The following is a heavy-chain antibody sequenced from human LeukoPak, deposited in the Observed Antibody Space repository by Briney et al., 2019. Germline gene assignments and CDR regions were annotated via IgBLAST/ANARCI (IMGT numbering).Heavy chain of an antibody. V-gene: IGHV1-69*04. Sequence: GASVKVSCKSSVGTVSSYAISWVRQAPGQGLEWMGRIIPIRVIANYAQKFQGRVTITADKSTSTAYMELSSLRSEDTALYYCARVYYGSGASDDWGQGSLVTVSS. CDR2: IIPIRVIA. J-gene: IGHJ4*02. CDR1: VGTVSSYA. CDR3: ARVYYGSGASDD. D-gene: IGHD3-10*01.